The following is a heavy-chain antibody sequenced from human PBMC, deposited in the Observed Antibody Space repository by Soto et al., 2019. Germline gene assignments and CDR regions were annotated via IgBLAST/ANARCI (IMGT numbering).Heavy chain of an antibody. Sequence: SETLSLTGTVSCDSIKHYYWNWIRQPPGKGLEWIGYIYYSGATNYNPSLKSRVTISKNQFSLKLTSVTAADTAVYYCVRGETKAHFDSWGQGILVTVSS. CDR2: IYYSGAT. J-gene: IGHJ4*02. CDR1: CDSIKHYY. V-gene: IGHV4-59*01. CDR3: VRGETKAHFDS. D-gene: IGHD3-16*01.